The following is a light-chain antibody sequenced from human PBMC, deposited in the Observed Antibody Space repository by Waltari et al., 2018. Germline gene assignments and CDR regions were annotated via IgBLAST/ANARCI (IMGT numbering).Light chain of an antibody. Sequence: QLVLTQSPSASASLGASVKLTCTLSSGHSSNVIAWLQEQPGKGPRYLMKVNSDGSHSKGDGMPDRFSGSSSGAERYLTISSLQSEDEADYYCQTGGHGTWVFGGGTKLTVL. J-gene: IGLJ3*02. CDR2: VNSDGSH. CDR1: SGHSSNV. CDR3: QTGGHGTWV. V-gene: IGLV4-69*01.